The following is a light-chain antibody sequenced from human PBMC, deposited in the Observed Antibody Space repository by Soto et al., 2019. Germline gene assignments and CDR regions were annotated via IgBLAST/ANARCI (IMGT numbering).Light chain of an antibody. CDR2: GAS. J-gene: IGKJ1*01. CDR1: QSGSSW. Sequence: DIQVAQSPSALSASVGERVASTCRASQSGSSWLAWYQQKPGKAPKLLIYGASTLKSGVPSRFSGSGSGTDFTLTISSLQPEDFATYYCQQSYSTPWTFGQGTKVDI. V-gene: IGKV1-39*01. CDR3: QQSYSTPWT.